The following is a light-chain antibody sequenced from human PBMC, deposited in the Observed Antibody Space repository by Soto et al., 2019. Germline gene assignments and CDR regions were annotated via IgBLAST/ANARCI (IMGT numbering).Light chain of an antibody. CDR3: HHYNNWPPTWT. V-gene: IGKV3-15*01. Sequence: EIVMTQSPDTLSVSPGERATLSCRASQRVSSNLAWYQQKPGQAPRLLIYGASTRATGIPARFSGSGSGTEFTLTISSLQSEDFAVYYCHHYNNWPPTWTFGQGTKVEIE. CDR1: QRVSSN. J-gene: IGKJ1*01. CDR2: GAS.